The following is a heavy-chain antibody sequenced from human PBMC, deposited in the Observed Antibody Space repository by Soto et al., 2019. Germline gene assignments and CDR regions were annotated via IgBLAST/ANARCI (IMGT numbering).Heavy chain of an antibody. Sequence: SETLSLTCTVSGGSISSGGYYWNWIRQHPGKGLEWIGYTYYSENTYYNPSLNSRITISADKSKNQFSLKLSSVTAADTAVYYCARLSSSGWPIDSWGQGTLVTVSS. D-gene: IGHD6-19*01. CDR1: GGSISSGGYY. V-gene: IGHV4-31*03. CDR2: TYYSENT. J-gene: IGHJ4*02. CDR3: ARLSSSGWPIDS.